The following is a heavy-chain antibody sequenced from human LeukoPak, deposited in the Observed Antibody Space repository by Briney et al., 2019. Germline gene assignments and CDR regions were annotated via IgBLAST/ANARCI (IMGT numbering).Heavy chain of an antibody. Sequence: SETLSLTCTVSGGSISSGDYYWSWIRQPPGKGLEWIGYIYYSGSTYYNPSLKSRVTISVDTSKNQFSLKLSSVTAADTAVYYCARVSSLRPYYFDYWGREPWSPSPQ. CDR1: GGSISSGDYY. D-gene: IGHD6-19*01. V-gene: IGHV4-30-4*01. CDR2: IYYSGST. J-gene: IGHJ4*02. CDR3: ARVSSLRPYYFDY.